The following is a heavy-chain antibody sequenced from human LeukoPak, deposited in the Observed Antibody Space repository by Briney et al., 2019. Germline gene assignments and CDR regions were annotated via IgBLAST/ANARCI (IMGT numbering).Heavy chain of an antibody. CDR1: GGSFSGYY. J-gene: IGHJ6*03. CDR3: ARLLGGVVVPAAPTGYYYMDV. V-gene: IGHV4-34*01. D-gene: IGHD2-2*01. Sequence: SETLSLTCAVYGGSFSGYYWSWIRQPPGKGLEWIGEINHSGSTNYNPSLKSRVTISVDTSKNQFSLKLSSVTAADTAVYYCARLLGGVVVPAAPTGYYYMDVWGKGTTVTVSS. CDR2: INHSGST.